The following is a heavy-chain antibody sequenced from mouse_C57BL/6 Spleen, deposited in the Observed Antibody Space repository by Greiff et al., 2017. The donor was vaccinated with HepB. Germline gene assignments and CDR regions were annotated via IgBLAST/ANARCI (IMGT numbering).Heavy chain of an antibody. V-gene: IGHV1-69*01. Sequence: QFQLQQPGAELVMPGASVKLSCKASGYTFTSYWMHWVKQRPGQGLEWIGEIDPSDSYTNYNQKFKGKSTLTVDKSSSTAYMQLSSLTSEDSAVYYCARSDGYYVGYWGQGTTLTVSS. CDR2: IDPSDSYT. CDR3: ARSDGYYVGY. CDR1: GYTFTSYW. J-gene: IGHJ2*01. D-gene: IGHD2-3*01.